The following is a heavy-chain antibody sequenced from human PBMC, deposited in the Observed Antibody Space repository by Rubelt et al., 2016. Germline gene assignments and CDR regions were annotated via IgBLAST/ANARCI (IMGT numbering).Heavy chain of an antibody. CDR1: GYSISSGHY. V-gene: IGHV4-38-2*02. Sequence: QVQLQESGPGLVKSSETLSLTCTVSGYSISSGHYWGWIRQPPGKGLEWIGIIYHSGSTYYNPSLKRRITILVDTSKNQCSLKLGSVTAADTAVYYCARHDTGSFLFDFWGQGTPVTVSS. D-gene: IGHD1-26*01. CDR3: ARHDTGSFLFDF. CDR2: IYHSGST. J-gene: IGHJ4*02.